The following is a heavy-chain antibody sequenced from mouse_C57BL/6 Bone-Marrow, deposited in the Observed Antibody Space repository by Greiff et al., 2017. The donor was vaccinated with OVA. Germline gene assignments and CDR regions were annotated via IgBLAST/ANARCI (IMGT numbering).Heavy chain of an antibody. J-gene: IGHJ2*01. CDR3: ARSTTVVDYYFDY. D-gene: IGHD1-1*01. CDR2: IWTGGGT. CDR1: GFSLTSYA. V-gene: IGHV2-9-1*01. Sequence: VKLMESGPGLVAPSQSLSITCTVSGFSLTSYAISWVRQPPGKGLEWLGVIWTGGGTNYNSALKSRLSISKDNSKSQVFLKMNSLQTDDTARYYCARSTTVVDYYFDYWGQGTTLTVSS.